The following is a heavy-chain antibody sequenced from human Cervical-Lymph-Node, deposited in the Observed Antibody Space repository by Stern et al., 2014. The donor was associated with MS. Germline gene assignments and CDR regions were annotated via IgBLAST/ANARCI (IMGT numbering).Heavy chain of an antibody. CDR3: AREVAGHRLGMMDV. CDR2: INPSGGST. D-gene: IGHD6-19*01. CDR1: GYPFTSYY. V-gene: IGHV1-46*01. J-gene: IGHJ6*02. Sequence: VQLVESGAEVKQPGASVKVSCKASGYPFTSYYMHWARQAPGQGLAWMGIINPSGGSTSYAQKFQGRVTMTRDTSTSTVYMELRSLRSEDTAVYYCAREVAGHRLGMMDVWGQGTTVTVSS.